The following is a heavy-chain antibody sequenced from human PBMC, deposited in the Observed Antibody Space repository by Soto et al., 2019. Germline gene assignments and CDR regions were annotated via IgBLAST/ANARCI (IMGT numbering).Heavy chain of an antibody. V-gene: IGHV4-30-4*01. D-gene: IGHD4-17*01. CDR3: PSRTLRPPYYFDF. J-gene: IGHJ4*02. CDR1: GGSISSGDYY. CDR2: IYYSGST. Sequence: QVQLQESGPGLVKPSQTLSLTCTVSGGSISSGDYYWSWIRQPPGKGLEGIGYIYYSGSTYYNPSLKIRVTISVDTSKHQFSLKLSSVTAADTAVYYCPSRTLRPPYYFDFWGQGTLVTVSS.